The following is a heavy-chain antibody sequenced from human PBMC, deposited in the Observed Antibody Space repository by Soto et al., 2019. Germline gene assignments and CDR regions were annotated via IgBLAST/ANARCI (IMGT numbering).Heavy chain of an antibody. CDR2: INHSGST. Sequence: SETLSLTCAVYGGSFSGYYWSWIRQPPGKGLEWIGEINHSGSTNYNPSLKSRVTISVDTSKNQFSLKLSSVTAADTAVYYCARGIEGDIVVVPAARTNNWFDPWGQGTLVTVSS. CDR3: ARGIEGDIVVVPAARTNNWFDP. CDR1: GGSFSGYY. V-gene: IGHV4-34*01. D-gene: IGHD2-2*01. J-gene: IGHJ5*02.